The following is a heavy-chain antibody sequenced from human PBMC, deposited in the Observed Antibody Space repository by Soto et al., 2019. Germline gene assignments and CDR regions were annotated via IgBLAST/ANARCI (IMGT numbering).Heavy chain of an antibody. CDR1: GYSCTSYW. CDR2: IYPGDSDT. J-gene: IGHJ6*02. V-gene: IGHV5-51*01. Sequence: GEPLKISWKGSGYSCTSYWSGWVRQMHGKGLEWMGIIYPGDSDTRYSPSFQGQVTISADKSISTAYLQWSSLKASDTVMYYCARYRTIGTTYGMDVWGQGTTVTVSS. CDR3: ARYRTIGTTYGMDV. D-gene: IGHD1-1*01.